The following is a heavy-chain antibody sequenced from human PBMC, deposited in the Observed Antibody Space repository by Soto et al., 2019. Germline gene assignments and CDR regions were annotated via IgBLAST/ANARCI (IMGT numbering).Heavy chain of an antibody. CDR1: RCSISSGGFY. J-gene: IGHJ4*02. V-gene: IGHV4-31*03. CDR2: IYANGNS. Sequence: SEALSVSCPFSRCSISSGGFYWSWIRQSPGKGLEWIGFIYANGNSYYNPSLKSRANISLDTSKNKFSLKISSVTVADTAVYYCARDGRTSGYYLDYWGQGTPVTVSS. CDR3: ARDGRTSGYYLDY. D-gene: IGHD3-22*01.